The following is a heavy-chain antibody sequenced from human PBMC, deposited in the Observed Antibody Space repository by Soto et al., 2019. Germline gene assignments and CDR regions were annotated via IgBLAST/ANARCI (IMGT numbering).Heavy chain of an antibody. Sequence: QLQLQESGSGLVKPSQTLSLTCAVSGGSISSGGYSWSWIRQPPGKGLEWMGYIYHSGSTYYNPSLKSRVTISVDRSKNQFSLKLSSVTAADTAVYYCARGSSSSPNYYYYGMDVWGQGTTVTVSS. V-gene: IGHV4-30-2*01. CDR1: GGSISSGGYS. CDR3: ARGSSSSPNYYYYGMDV. D-gene: IGHD6-6*01. J-gene: IGHJ6*02. CDR2: IYHSGST.